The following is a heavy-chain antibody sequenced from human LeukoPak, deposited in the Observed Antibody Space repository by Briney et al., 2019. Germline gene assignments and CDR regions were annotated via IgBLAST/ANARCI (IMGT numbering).Heavy chain of an antibody. V-gene: IGHV3-13*01. Sequence: GGSLRLSCAASGFTFRSYDMHWVRQATGKGLEWVSGIGTAGEIYYPGSVKGRFTISRENAKNSLYLQMNSLRAGDTAVYYCARAAYSSIWYSRYFDLWGRGTLVTVSS. CDR2: IGTAGEI. D-gene: IGHD6-13*01. CDR3: ARAAYSSIWYSRYFDL. J-gene: IGHJ2*01. CDR1: GFTFRSYD.